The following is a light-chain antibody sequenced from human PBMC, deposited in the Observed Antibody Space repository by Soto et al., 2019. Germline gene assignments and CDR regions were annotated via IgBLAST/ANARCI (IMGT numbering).Light chain of an antibody. V-gene: IGLV4-60*03. J-gene: IGLJ3*02. Sequence: QSVLTQSSSASASLGSSVKLTCTLSSGNSDDLIAWHQQQPGKAPRYMMKVEGSGKYNRGNGVPDRFSGSSSGAGRYLNNSNLQPEDEADYYCETWGSAIWVFGGGTKLTVL. CDR1: SGNSDDL. CDR2: VEGSGKY. CDR3: ETWGSAIWV.